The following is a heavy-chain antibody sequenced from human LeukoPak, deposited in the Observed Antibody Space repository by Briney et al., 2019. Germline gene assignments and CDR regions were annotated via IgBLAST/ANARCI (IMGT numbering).Heavy chain of an antibody. V-gene: IGHV4-4*07. CDR3: ARDRYTWHDRDWFDS. CDR1: GDSISTSY. CDR2: IFASGET. J-gene: IGHJ5*01. Sequence: SETLSLTCTVSGDSISTSYRSWIRQPAGKRMEWIGRIFASGETNYNPSLESRVIMSRDTSNNQFFLRLTSVTAADTAVYYCARDRYTWHDRDWFDSWGQGTLVTVSS. D-gene: IGHD1-20*01.